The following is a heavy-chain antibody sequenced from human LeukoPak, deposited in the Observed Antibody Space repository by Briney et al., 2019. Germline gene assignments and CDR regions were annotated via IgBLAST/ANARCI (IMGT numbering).Heavy chain of an antibody. CDR1: GGSFSGYY. J-gene: IGHJ4*02. V-gene: IGHV4-34*01. CDR2: INHSGST. D-gene: IGHD3-22*01. CDR3: ARGDYYDSSGPYPPDY. Sequence: PSETLSLTCAVYGGSFSGYYWSWIRQPPGKGLEWIGEINHSGSTNYNPSLKSRVTISVDTSKNQFSLKLSSVTAADTAVYYCARGDYYDSSGPYPPDYRGQGTLVTVSS.